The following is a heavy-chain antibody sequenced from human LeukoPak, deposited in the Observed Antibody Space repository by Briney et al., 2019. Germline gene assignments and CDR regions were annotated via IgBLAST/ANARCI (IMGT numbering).Heavy chain of an antibody. CDR3: ARPTYYYGSGSYYGSLDAFDI. CDR1: GFTFSCYW. CDR2: IKQDGSEK. J-gene: IGHJ3*02. D-gene: IGHD3-10*01. Sequence: GGSLRLSCAASGFTFSCYWMSWVRQAPGKGLEWVANIKQDGSEKYYVDSVKGRFTISRDNAKNSLYLQMNSLRAEDTAVYYCARPTYYYGSGSYYGSLDAFDIWGQGTMVTVSS. V-gene: IGHV3-7*01.